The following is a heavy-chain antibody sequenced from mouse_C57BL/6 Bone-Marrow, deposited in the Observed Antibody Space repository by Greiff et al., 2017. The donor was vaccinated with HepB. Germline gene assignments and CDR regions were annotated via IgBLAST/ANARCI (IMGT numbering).Heavy chain of an antibody. CDR2: ISDGGSYT. D-gene: IGHD2-4*01. CDR1: GFTFSSYA. V-gene: IGHV5-4*01. J-gene: IGHJ1*03. Sequence: EVQGVESGGGLVKPGGSLKLSCAASGFTFSSYAMSWVRQTPEKRLEWVATISDGGSYTYYPDNVKGRFTITRDNTKNNLYLQMSHLKYEDTAMYYCARDPFYYDYSYWYFDVWGTGTTVTVSS. CDR3: ARDPFYYDYSYWYFDV.